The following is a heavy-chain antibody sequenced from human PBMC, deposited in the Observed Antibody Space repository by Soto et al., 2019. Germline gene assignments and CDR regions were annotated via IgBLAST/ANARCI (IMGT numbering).Heavy chain of an antibody. CDR2: ISGSGGST. D-gene: IGHD1-20*01. CDR1: GFTFSSYA. V-gene: IGHV3-23*01. Sequence: GGSLRLSCAASGFTFSSYAMSWVRQAPGKGLEWVSAISGSGGSTYYADSVKGRFTISRDNSKNTLYLQMNSLRAEDTAVYYCAKTEGSPTVTKDFSAVSITGTTGFDYWGQGTLVTVSS. J-gene: IGHJ4*02. CDR3: AKTEGSPTVTKDFSAVSITGTTGFDY.